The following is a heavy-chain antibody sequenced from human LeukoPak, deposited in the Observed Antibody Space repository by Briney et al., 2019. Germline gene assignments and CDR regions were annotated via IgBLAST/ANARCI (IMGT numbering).Heavy chain of an antibody. CDR3: ARDLLPGSGSYHNWFDP. Sequence: GASVKVSCKASGGTFSSYAISWVRQAPGQGLEWMGRIIPNLGIANYAQKFQGRATITADKSTSTAYMELSSLRSDDTAVYYCARDLLPGSGSYHNWFDPWGQGTLVTVSS. J-gene: IGHJ5*02. CDR2: IIPNLGIA. V-gene: IGHV1-69*04. D-gene: IGHD3-10*01. CDR1: GGTFSSYA.